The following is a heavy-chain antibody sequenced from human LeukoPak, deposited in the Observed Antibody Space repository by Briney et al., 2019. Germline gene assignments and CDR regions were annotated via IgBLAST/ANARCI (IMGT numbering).Heavy chain of an antibody. CDR1: GGSISNSYYY. CDR2: IYYSGTT. CDR3: ARGRRDGYNRYWYFDL. J-gene: IGHJ2*01. D-gene: IGHD5-24*01. Sequence: SETLSLTCTVSGGSISNSYYYWGWTRQPPGEALEWIGSIYYSGTTYYKPSLKSRVTISVDTSKNQFSLRLSSVTAADTAVYYCARGRRDGYNRYWYFDLWGRGTLVTVSS. V-gene: IGHV4-39*01.